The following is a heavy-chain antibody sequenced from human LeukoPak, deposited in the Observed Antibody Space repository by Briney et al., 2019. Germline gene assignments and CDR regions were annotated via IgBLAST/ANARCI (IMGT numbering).Heavy chain of an antibody. J-gene: IGHJ6*03. D-gene: IGHD1-26*01. CDR1: GGSISSYY. CDR2: IYTSGST. Sequence: PSETLPLTCTVSGGSISSYYWSWIRQPAGKGLEWIGRIYTSGSTNYNPSLKSRVTMSVDTSKNQFSLKLSSVTAADTAVYYCARDGGDWVGWELPGGGSYYYMDVWGKGTTVTVSS. V-gene: IGHV4-4*07. CDR3: ARDGGDWVGWELPGGGSYYYMDV.